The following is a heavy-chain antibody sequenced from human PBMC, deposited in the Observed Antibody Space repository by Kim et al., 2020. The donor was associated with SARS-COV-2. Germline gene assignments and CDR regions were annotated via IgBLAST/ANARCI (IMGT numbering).Heavy chain of an antibody. CDR1: GFTFINYA. D-gene: IGHD5-12*01. CDR2: FSSGSGGAT. Sequence: GGSLRLSCAASGFTFINYAMTWVRQAPGKGLEWVSAFSSGSGGATYYAASVKGRFTISRDNSKNTVYLQMNRLTAEDTAVYYFAKDYRSGYSGYDLGDWGQGTLVTVSS. J-gene: IGHJ4*02. CDR3: AKDYRSGYSGYDLGD. V-gene: IGHV3-23*01.